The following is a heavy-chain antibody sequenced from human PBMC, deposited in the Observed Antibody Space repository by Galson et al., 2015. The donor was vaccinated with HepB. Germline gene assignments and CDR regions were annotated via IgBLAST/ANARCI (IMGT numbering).Heavy chain of an antibody. CDR3: ARLNIGDYYMDD. Sequence: SLRLSCAASGFTFSLYSMNWVRQAPGKGLEWVSSISPTTTYIYYADSVRGRFTISRDNAKNSLYLQMSSLRAEDTAVYYCARLNIGDYYMDDWGKGATVTASS. CDR1: GFTFSLYS. V-gene: IGHV3-21*01. CDR2: ISPTTTYI. J-gene: IGHJ6*03.